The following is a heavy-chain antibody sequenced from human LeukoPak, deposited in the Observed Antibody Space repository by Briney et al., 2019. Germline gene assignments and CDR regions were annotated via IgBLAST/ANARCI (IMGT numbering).Heavy chain of an antibody. CDR1: GFTFSSYW. V-gene: IGHV3-74*01. J-gene: IGHJ5*02. CDR3: ARGSYFLLTGTTSHNWFDP. CDR2: INSDGSST. D-gene: IGHD1-7*01. Sequence: GGSLRLSCAASGFTFSSYWMHWVRQAPGKGLVWVSRINSDGSSTSYADSVKGRFTISRDNAKNTLHLQMNSLRAEDTAVYYCARGSYFLLTGTTSHNWFDPWGQGTLVTVSS.